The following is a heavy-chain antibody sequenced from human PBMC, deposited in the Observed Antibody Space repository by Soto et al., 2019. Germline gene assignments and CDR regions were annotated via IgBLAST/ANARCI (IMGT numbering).Heavy chain of an antibody. CDR3: AREAALAVAGNYYYYGMDV. CDR2: ISAYNGNT. V-gene: IGHV1-18*01. CDR1: GYTFTSYG. J-gene: IGHJ6*02. Sequence: ASVKVSCKASGYTFTSYGISWVRQAPGQGLEWMGWISAYNGNTNYAQKLQGRVTMTTDTSTSTAYTELRSLRSDDTAVYYCAREAALAVAGNYYYYGMDVWGQGTTVTVSS. D-gene: IGHD6-19*01.